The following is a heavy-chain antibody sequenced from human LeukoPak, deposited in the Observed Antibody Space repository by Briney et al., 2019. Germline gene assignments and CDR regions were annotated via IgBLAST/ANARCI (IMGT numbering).Heavy chain of an antibody. V-gene: IGHV3-64D*06. CDR3: VKGPYCVRNSCYNHIWDY. CDR1: GFTFSDYA. CDR2: ISNSGGIT. Sequence: GGSLRLSCSASGFTFSDYALHWVRQAPGKGLEYVSTISNSGGITDYTDSVKGRFTISRDNSKNTLYLQMSSLRPEDTAIYYCVKGPYCVRNSCYNHIWDYWGQGTLVTVSS. D-gene: IGHD2-21*01. J-gene: IGHJ4*02.